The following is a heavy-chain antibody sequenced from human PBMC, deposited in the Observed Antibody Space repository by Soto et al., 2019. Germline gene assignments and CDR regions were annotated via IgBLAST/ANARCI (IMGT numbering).Heavy chain of an antibody. CDR1: GFPFSSYA. CDR2: ITGSGGST. J-gene: IGHJ4*02. CDR3: AKRGSAVATNPSDY. Sequence: GGSLRLSCAASGFPFSSYAMSWVRQAPGKGLEWVSTITGSGGSTYYADSMKGRFTISRDNSKNTLYLQMNSLRAEDTAIYSCAKRGSAVATNPSDYWGQGTLVTVSS. D-gene: IGHD6-19*01. V-gene: IGHV3-23*01.